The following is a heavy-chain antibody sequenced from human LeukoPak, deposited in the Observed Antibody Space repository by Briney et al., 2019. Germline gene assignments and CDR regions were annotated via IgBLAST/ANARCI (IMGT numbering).Heavy chain of an antibody. Sequence: SETLSLTCTVFGASISSYYWSWIRQPPGKGLEWIGYIYHSGSTNYNPSLKSRVTISVDTSKNQFSLKMSSVTAADTAVYLCARDPGCSSSSCYSPYNWFDPWGQGTLVTVSS. CDR2: IYHSGST. J-gene: IGHJ5*02. V-gene: IGHV4-59*01. CDR3: ARDPGCSSSSCYSPYNWFDP. CDR1: GASISSYY. D-gene: IGHD2-2*01.